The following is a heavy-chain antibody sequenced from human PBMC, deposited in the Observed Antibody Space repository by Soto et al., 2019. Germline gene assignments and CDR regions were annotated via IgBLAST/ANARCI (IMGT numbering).Heavy chain of an antibody. CDR3: ARPGQNIVVVPAAISGPFDI. CDR1: GFTFSSYA. J-gene: IGHJ3*02. CDR2: ISGSGGST. V-gene: IGHV3-23*01. D-gene: IGHD2-2*01. Sequence: GGSLRLSCAASGFTFSSYAMSWVRQAPGKGLEWVSAISGSGGSTYYADSVKGRFTISRDNSKNTLYLQMNSLRAEDTAVYYCARPGQNIVVVPAAISGPFDIWGQGTMVTVSS.